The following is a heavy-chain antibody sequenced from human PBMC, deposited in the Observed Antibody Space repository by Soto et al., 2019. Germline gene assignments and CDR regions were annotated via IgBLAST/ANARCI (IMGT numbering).Heavy chain of an antibody. Sequence: PGGSLRLSCAASGFTFRTYAMTWVRQAPGKGLEWVSTISGSGGSTYYADSVKGRLTISRDNSKNTLYLQMNSLRAEDTAVYYCAKDGWELLRGFDPWGQGTLVTVSS. D-gene: IGHD1-26*01. V-gene: IGHV3-23*01. J-gene: IGHJ5*02. CDR3: AKDGWELLRGFDP. CDR2: ISGSGGST. CDR1: GFTFRTYA.